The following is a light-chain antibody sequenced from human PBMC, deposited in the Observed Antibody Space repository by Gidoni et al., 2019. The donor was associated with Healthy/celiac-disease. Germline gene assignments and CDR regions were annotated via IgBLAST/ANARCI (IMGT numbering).Light chain of an antibody. CDR3: QSYDSSLSGPVV. V-gene: IGLV1-40*01. CDR2: GNS. CDR1: SSNIGAGYD. J-gene: IGLJ2*01. Sequence: QSVLTQPPSVSGAPGQRVPISWTGSSSNIGAGYDVHWYQQLPGTAPKLLIYGNSNRPSGVPDRFSGSKSGTSASLAITGLQAEDEADYYCQSYDSSLSGPVVFGGGTKLTVL.